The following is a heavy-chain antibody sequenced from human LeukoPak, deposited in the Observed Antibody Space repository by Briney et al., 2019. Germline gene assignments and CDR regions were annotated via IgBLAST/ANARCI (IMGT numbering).Heavy chain of an antibody. J-gene: IGHJ4*02. CDR3: ARDNVTPGRVDY. CDR1: GFTFSSYS. CDR2: ISSSSSYI. Sequence: GGSLRLSCAASGFTFSSYSMNWVRQAPGKGLEWVSSISSSSSYIYYADSVKGRFTISRDNAKNSLYLQMNSLRAEDTAVYYCARDNVTPGRVDYWGQGTLVTVSS. V-gene: IGHV3-21*01. D-gene: IGHD4-17*01.